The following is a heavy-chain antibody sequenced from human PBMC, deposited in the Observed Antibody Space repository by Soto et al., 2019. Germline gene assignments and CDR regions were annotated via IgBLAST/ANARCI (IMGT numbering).Heavy chain of an antibody. CDR3: ARRYAASFDY. J-gene: IGHJ4*02. CDR1: GGCLNDYY. D-gene: IGHD2-15*01. CDR2: VYYSGST. Sequence: SETLSLTCAVYGGCLNDYYWSWIRQPPGKGLEWIGYVYYSGSTNYNPSLKSRVTISVDTSKNQFSLKLSSVTAADTAVYYSARRYAASFDYWGQGTLVTVSS. V-gene: IGHV4-59*01.